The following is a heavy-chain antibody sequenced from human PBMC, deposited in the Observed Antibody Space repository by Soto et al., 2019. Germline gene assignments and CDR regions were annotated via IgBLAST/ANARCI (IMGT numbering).Heavy chain of an antibody. D-gene: IGHD6-19*01. CDR3: ARERGVAALGYYYYYGMDV. V-gene: IGHV1-18*01. J-gene: IGHJ6*02. CDR1: CYTITSYG. CDR2: ISAYNGNT. Sequence: GASAKVSCKASCYTITSYGSFWVRPAPGQGLEWMGWISAYNGNTNYAQKLQGRVTMTTDTSTSTAYMELRSLRSDDTAVYYCARERGVAALGYYYYYGMDVWGQGTTVTVSS.